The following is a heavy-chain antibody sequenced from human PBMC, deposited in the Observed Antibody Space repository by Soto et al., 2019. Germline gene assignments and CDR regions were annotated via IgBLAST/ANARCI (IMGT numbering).Heavy chain of an antibody. CDR2: ISGSGGST. D-gene: IGHD3-22*01. J-gene: IGHJ4*02. CDR3: AKATYYYDSSGYYPFDY. Sequence: PGGSLRLSCAASGFTFSSYAMSWVRQAPGKRLEWVSAISGSGGSTYYADSVKGRFTISRDNSQNTLYLQMNSLRGEDTAVYYCAKATYYYDSSGYYPFDYWGQGXLVTVYS. CDR1: GFTFSSYA. V-gene: IGHV3-23*01.